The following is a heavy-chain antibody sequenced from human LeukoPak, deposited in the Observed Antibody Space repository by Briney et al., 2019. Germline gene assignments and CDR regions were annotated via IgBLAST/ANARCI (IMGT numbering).Heavy chain of an antibody. D-gene: IGHD2-15*01. CDR1: GFRFRTYE. CDR2: ISSGGNSK. Sequence: GGSLRLSCEASGFRFRTYEMNWVRQAPGKGLKWVSYISSGGNSKYYADSVKGRFTVSRDNVKNSLYLQMNSLRAEDTAVYYCARDHMVEVGSYGLDVWGQGTSVTVSS. CDR3: ARDHMVEVGSYGLDV. J-gene: IGHJ6*02. V-gene: IGHV3-48*03.